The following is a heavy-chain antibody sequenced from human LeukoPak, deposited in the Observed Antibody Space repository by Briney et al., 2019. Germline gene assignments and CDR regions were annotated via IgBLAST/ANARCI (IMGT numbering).Heavy chain of an antibody. V-gene: IGHV3-7*03. CDR3: ARVADGKGYPFDY. CDR2: IKQDGSEK. D-gene: IGHD5-18*01. J-gene: IGHJ4*02. CDR1: GFTFSSYW. Sequence: GGSLRLSCAASGFTFSSYWMSWVRQAPGKGLEWVANIKQDGSEKYYVDSVKGRFTISRDNAKNSLYLQMNSLRAEDTAVYYCARVADGKGYPFDYWGQGTLVTVSS.